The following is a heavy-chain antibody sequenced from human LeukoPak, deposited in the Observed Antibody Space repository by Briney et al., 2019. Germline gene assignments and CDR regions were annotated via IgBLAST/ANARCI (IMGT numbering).Heavy chain of an antibody. CDR3: VKQHCSGGSCYYLDY. J-gene: IGHJ4*02. CDR2: INPHTGGT. CDR1: GYTFTSYA. D-gene: IGHD2-15*01. Sequence: ASVKVSCKASGYTFTSYAMNWVRQAPGQGLEWMGWINPHTGGTNYAQKFQGRVTMTRDTSISTAYMELSRLRSDDTAVYYCVKQHCSGGSCYYLDYWGQGTVVTVSS. V-gene: IGHV1-2*02.